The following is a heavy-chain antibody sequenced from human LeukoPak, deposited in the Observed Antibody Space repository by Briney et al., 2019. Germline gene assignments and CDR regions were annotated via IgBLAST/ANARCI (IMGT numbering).Heavy chain of an antibody. CDR3: ASTYYDFWSGYDLKFDY. V-gene: IGHV4-39*01. CDR1: GGSISSSSFC. D-gene: IGHD3-3*01. Sequence: PSETLSLTCTVSGGSISSSSFCWGWIRQPPGTGLEWIGSAYCSGSSYYNPSLKSRVTISVDTPKNQFSLRLYSVTAADTAVYYCASTYYDFWSGYDLKFDYWGQGTLVTVSS. CDR2: AYCSGSS. J-gene: IGHJ4*02.